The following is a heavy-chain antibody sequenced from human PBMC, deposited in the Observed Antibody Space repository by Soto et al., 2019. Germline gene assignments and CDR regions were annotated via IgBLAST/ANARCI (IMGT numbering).Heavy chain of an antibody. D-gene: IGHD2-21*02. CDR1: GFTFSSYG. CDR3: AKDLAPYCGGDCRLYDAFDI. CDR2: ISYDGSNK. V-gene: IGHV3-30*18. Sequence: GGSLRLSCAASGFTFSSYGMHWVRQAPGKGLEWVAVISYDGSNKYYADSVKGRFTISRDNSKNTLYLQMNSLRAEDTAVYYCAKDLAPYCGGDCRLYDAFDIWGQGTMVTVSS. J-gene: IGHJ3*02.